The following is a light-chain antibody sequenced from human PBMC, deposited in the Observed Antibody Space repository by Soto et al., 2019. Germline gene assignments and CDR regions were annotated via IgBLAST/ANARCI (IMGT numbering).Light chain of an antibody. CDR2: ASS. CDR1: QGISSY. CDR3: QQYYSYPRT. J-gene: IGKJ1*01. V-gene: IGKV1-8*01. Sequence: ALQMTQSPSSFSASTGDRITITCRASQGISSYLAWYQQKPGKAPKLLIYASSTLQSGVPARFSGSGSGTDFTLTISCLQSEDFATYYCQQYYSYPRTFGQGTKVDIK.